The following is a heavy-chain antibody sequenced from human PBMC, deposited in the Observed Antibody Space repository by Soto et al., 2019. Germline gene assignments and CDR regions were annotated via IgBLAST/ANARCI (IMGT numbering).Heavy chain of an antibody. J-gene: IGHJ4*02. Sequence: SATLSLTCTVSGGSISSYYWSWIRQPPGKGLEWIGYIYYSGSTNYNPSLKSRVTISVDTSKNQFSLKLSSVTAADTAVYYCARGLDYFDYWGQGTLVTVSS. CDR1: GGSISSYY. CDR3: ARGLDYFDY. CDR2: IYYSGST. D-gene: IGHD6-19*01. V-gene: IGHV4-59*01.